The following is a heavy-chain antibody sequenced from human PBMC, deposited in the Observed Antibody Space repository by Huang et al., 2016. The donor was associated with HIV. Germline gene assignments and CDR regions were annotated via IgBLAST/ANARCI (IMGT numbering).Heavy chain of an antibody. CDR1: GTSMTSCTFY. Sequence: QLRDSGPGLVTPSETLYLTCSASGTSMTSCTFYWGWFRQPPGRGLEGIGSGYFLGNTYYNTSLKSRVTISIDTANKQESRRLTSVTAADTAVYCCAREVRSVDTDRPDGYYYRGLDVWGQGTTVIVSS. CDR2: GYFLGNT. D-gene: IGHD2-2*03. J-gene: IGHJ6*02. CDR3: AREVRSVDTDRPDGYYYRGLDV. V-gene: IGHV4-39*02.